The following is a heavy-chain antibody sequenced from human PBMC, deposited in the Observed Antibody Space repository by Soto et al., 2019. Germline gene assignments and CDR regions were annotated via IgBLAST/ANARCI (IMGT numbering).Heavy chain of an antibody. CDR1: GGSISSGDYY. CDR2: IYYSGFT. Sequence: QVQLQESGPGLVKPSQTLSLTCTVSGGSISSGDYYWSWIRQPPGKGLEWIGYIYYSGFTYYNPSLNSRLTMSVDTSKNQFSLKLSSVIAADTAVYYCARSDNYVPFDHWGQETLVTVSS. CDR3: ARSDNYVPFDH. V-gene: IGHV4-30-4*01. J-gene: IGHJ4*02. D-gene: IGHD4-4*01.